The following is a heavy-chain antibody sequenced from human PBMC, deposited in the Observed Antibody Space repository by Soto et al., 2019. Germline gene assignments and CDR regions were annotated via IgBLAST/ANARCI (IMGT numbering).Heavy chain of an antibody. CDR3: ARDADIVVVVAFDY. V-gene: IGHV1-18*01. D-gene: IGHD2-15*01. CDR2: ISAYNGNT. Sequence: ASVKVSCKASGYTFTSYGISWVRQAPGQGLEWMGWISAYNGNTNYAQKLQGRVTMTTDTSTSTAYMEPRSLRSVDSAVYYCARDADIVVVVAFDYWGQGTLVTVSS. CDR1: GYTFTSYG. J-gene: IGHJ4*02.